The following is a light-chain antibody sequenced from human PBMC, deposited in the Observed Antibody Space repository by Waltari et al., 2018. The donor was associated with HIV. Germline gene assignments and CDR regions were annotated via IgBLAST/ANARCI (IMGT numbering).Light chain of an antibody. CDR1: NIGPRS. J-gene: IGLJ1*01. V-gene: IGLV3-21*02. CDR2: DDS. Sequence: SFVLTQPPSVSVAPGQTATISCGESNIGPRSVHWYQLQPGQAPVLVVYDDSDRPSGIPERFSGSNSGNTATLTISRVEAGDEADYFCQVWDTSSDHVDYVFGTGTKVTVL. CDR3: QVWDTSSDHVDYV.